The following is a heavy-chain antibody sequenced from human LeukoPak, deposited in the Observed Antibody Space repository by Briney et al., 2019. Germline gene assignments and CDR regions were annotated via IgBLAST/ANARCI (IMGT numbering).Heavy chain of an antibody. J-gene: IGHJ4*02. CDR2: ISSSSNTI. D-gene: IGHD6-19*01. Sequence: GGSLRLSCAASGFTFSSYEMNWVRQAPGKGLEWVSYISSSSNTIYYADSVKDRFTISRDNAKNSLYLQMNSLRAEDTAVYYCARGASGIAVAGFDYWGQGPLVTVSS. CDR1: GFTFSSYE. V-gene: IGHV3-48*03. CDR3: ARGASGIAVAGFDY.